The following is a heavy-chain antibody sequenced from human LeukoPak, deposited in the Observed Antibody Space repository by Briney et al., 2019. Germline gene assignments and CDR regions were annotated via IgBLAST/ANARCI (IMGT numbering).Heavy chain of an antibody. CDR2: LSGSGSST. D-gene: IGHD3-22*01. V-gene: IGHV3-23*01. J-gene: IGHJ4*02. CDR3: AKRYYQDSSGYLGSIDY. CDR1: GFTFSSYA. Sequence: GGSLRLSCAASGFTFSSYAMAWVRQTPGKGLEWVSALSGSGSSTYYAESVEGRFVISRDNSKNTLYLQMNSLRAEDTAVYFCAKRYYQDSSGYLGSIDYWGQGTLVTVSS.